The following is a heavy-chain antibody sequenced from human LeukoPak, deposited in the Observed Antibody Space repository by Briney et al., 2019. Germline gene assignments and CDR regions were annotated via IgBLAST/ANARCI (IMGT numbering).Heavy chain of an antibody. CDR1: GGSFSGYY. CDR3: ARRPLHYYGSGSGFDY. Sequence: PSETLPLTCAVYGGSFSGYYWSWIRQPPGKGLEWIGEINHSGSTNYNPSLKSRVTISVDTSKNQFSLKLSSVTAADTAVYYCARRPLHYYGSGSGFDYWGQGTLVTVSS. J-gene: IGHJ4*02. D-gene: IGHD3-10*01. V-gene: IGHV4-34*01. CDR2: INHSGST.